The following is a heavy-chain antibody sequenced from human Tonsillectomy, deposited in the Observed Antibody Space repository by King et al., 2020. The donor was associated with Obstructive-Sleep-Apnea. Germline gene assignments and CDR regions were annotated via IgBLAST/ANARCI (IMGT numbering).Heavy chain of an antibody. J-gene: IGHJ4*02. V-gene: IGHV4-59*08. CDR3: ARHGFCSGGSCYFEL. D-gene: IGHD2-15*01. CDR2: SYYSGTT. CDR1: GGSISSYH. Sequence: VQLQESGPGLVKPSETLSLSCSVSGGSISSYHWSWIRQPPGKGLDWIGYSYYSGTTNYNPSLKSRVTISVDTSKNQFSLKLTSVTAADTAVYYCARHGFCSGGSCYFELWGQGTLVTVSS.